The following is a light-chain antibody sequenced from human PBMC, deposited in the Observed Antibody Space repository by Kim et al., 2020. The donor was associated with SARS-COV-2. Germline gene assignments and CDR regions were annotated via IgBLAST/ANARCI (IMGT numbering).Light chain of an antibody. V-gene: IGLV2-23*02. CDR2: EVS. Sequence: GQSITISGTGTSSDVGSYNLVSWYQQHPGKAPKLMIYEVSKRPSGVSNRFSGSKSGNTASLTISGLQAEDEADYYCCSYAGSSTVVFGGGTQLTVL. CDR1: SSDVGSYNL. CDR3: CSYAGSSTVV. J-gene: IGLJ2*01.